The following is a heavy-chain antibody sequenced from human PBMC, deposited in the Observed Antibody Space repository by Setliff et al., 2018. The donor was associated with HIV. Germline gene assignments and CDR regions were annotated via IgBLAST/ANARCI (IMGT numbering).Heavy chain of an antibody. CDR3: AKSCDVPSKPGPYYYSMDV. D-gene: IGHD2-2*01. CDR2: IRYDASNK. Sequence: GESLRLSCAPSGFTFSDYGIHWVRQAPGKGLEWLSYIRYDASNKFYADSVKGRFTISRDNSKNTLFLQLNSPRVDDTAVYYCAKSCDVPSKPGPYYYSMDVWGKGTTVTVSS. J-gene: IGHJ6*03. V-gene: IGHV3-30*02. CDR1: GFTFSDYG.